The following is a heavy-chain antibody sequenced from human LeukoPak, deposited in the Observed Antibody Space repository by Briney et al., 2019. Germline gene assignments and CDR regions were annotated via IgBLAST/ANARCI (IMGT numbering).Heavy chain of an antibody. CDR1: GFTVNNNY. V-gene: IGHV3-30-3*01. D-gene: IGHD3-22*01. Sequence: GGSLRLSCAASGFTVNNNYMNWVRQAPGKGLEWVAVISYDGSNKYYADSVKGRFTISRDNSKNTLYLQMNSLRAEDTAVYYCARDLGSGYYYELYYYYYGMDAWGQGTTVTVSS. CDR2: ISYDGSNK. CDR3: ARDLGSGYYYELYYYYYGMDA. J-gene: IGHJ6*02.